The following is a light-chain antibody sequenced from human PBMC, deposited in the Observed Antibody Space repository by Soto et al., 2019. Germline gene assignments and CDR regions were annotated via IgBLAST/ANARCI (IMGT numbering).Light chain of an antibody. CDR1: SSNIGGNS. V-gene: IGLV1-51*01. CDR2: DDN. Sequence: QSVLTQPPSVSAAPGQKVTISCSGSSSNIGGNSVSWYQQLPGTAPKLLIYDDNKRPSGIPDRFSGSKSGTSATLGITGFQTGDESEYYCGSWDSSLSAYVFGTGTMVTVL. CDR3: GSWDSSLSAYV. J-gene: IGLJ1*01.